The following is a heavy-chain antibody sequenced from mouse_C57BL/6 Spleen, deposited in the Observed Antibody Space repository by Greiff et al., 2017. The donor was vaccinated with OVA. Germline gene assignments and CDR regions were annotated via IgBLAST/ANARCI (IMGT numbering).Heavy chain of an antibody. V-gene: IGHV2-5*01. Sequence: QVQLKESGPGLVQPSQSLSITCTVSGFSLTSYGVHWVRQSPGKGLEWLGVIWRGGSTDYNAAFMSRLSITKDNSKSQVFFKMNSLQADDTAIYYCAKKRTYYDYQYFDVWGTGTTVTVSS. CDR2: IWRGGST. CDR1: GFSLTSYG. J-gene: IGHJ1*03. D-gene: IGHD2-4*01. CDR3: AKKRTYYDYQYFDV.